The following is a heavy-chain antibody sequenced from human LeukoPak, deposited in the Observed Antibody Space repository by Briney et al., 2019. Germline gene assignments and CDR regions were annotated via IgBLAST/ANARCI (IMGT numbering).Heavy chain of an antibody. CDR2: ISYDGSNK. CDR1: GFTFSSYA. J-gene: IGHJ4*02. CDR3: ATPELCTSCLPPPFDY. D-gene: IGHD2-2*01. Sequence: PGGSLRLSCAASGFTFSSYAMHWVRQAPGKGLEWVAVISYDGSNKYYADSVKGRFTISRDNSKNTLYLQMNSLRAEDTAVYYCATPELCTSCLPPPFDYWGQGTLVTVSS. V-gene: IGHV3-30-3*01.